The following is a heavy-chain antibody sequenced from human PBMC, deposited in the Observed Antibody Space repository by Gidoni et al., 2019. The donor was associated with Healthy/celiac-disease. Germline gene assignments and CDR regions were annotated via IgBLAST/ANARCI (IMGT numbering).Heavy chain of an antibody. V-gene: IGHV4-39*01. CDR2: IYYSGST. J-gene: IGHJ3*02. Sequence: QLQLQESGPGLVTPSETLSLTCTVSGGSISSSSYYWGWIRQPPGKGLEWIGSIYYSGSTYYNPSLKSRVTISVDTSKNQFSLKLSSVTAADTAVYYCATTIAVAGTSAAFDIWGQGTMVTVSS. D-gene: IGHD6-19*01. CDR1: GGSISSSSYY. CDR3: ATTIAVAGTSAAFDI.